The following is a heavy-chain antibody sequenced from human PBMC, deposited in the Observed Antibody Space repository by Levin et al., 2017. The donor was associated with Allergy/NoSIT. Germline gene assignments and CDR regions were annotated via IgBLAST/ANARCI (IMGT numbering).Heavy chain of an antibody. D-gene: IGHD6-13*01. Sequence: SCAASGFTFSSYGMHWVRQAPGKGLEWVAVIWYDGSNKYYADSVKGRFTISRDNSKNTLYLQMNSLRAEDTAVYYCARDRAHSSSWSDYWGQGTLVTVSS. CDR3: ARDRAHSSSWSDY. V-gene: IGHV3-33*01. CDR1: GFTFSSYG. CDR2: IWYDGSNK. J-gene: IGHJ4*02.